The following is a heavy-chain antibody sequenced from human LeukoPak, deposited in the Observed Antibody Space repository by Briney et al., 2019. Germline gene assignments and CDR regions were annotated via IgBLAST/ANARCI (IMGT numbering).Heavy chain of an antibody. CDR2: ISSSGSTI. CDR1: GFTFSSYE. CDR3: ARYGSGTSYITNYFDY. Sequence: GGSLRLSCAASGFTFSSYEMNWVRQAPGKGLEWVSYISSSGSTIYYADSVKGRFTISRDNAKNSLYLQMNSLRAEDTAVYYCARYGSGTSYITNYFDYWGQGTLVTVSS. J-gene: IGHJ4*02. D-gene: IGHD3-10*01. V-gene: IGHV3-48*03.